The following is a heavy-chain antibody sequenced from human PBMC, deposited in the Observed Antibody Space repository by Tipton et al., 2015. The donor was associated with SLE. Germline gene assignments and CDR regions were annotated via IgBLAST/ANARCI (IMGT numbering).Heavy chain of an antibody. Sequence: SLRLSCAASGFTFSNYWMTWVRQAPGKGLEWVANIKEDGSEKSYVDSVKGRFTISRDVSKNMLYLQMNSLRDVDTAIYYCASKGTDIDSWYPVWGQGTLVTVSS. CDR3: ASKGTDIDSWYPV. V-gene: IGHV3-7*03. CDR1: GFTFSNYW. D-gene: IGHD6-13*01. J-gene: IGHJ4*02. CDR2: IKEDGSEK.